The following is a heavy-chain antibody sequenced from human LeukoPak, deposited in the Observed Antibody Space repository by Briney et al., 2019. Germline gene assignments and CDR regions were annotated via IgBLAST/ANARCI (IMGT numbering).Heavy chain of an antibody. CDR1: GFPVNKYE. CDR3: VRGRLLRSTKYFDY. V-gene: IGHV3-48*03. CDR2: IDAGATST. D-gene: IGHD2-21*02. J-gene: IGHJ4*02. Sequence: GGSLRLSCAASGFPVNKYEMHWVRQAPGKGLEWVSYIDAGATSTNYADSVWGRFTLSRDNAQNSVHLQMNSLRDVDTAVYYCVRGRLLRSTKYFDYWGQGALVPVSS.